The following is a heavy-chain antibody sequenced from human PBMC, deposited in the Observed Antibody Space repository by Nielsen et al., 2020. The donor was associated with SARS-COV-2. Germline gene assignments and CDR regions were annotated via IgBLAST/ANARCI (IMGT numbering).Heavy chain of an antibody. J-gene: IGHJ4*02. Sequence: GESLKISRQGSGYSFTSYWIAWVRQMPGKGLEWMGIIYPGDSDTRYSPSFQGQVTISADKSISTAYLQWSSLKASDTAMYYCAIGVDTAMVWAGYFDYWGQGTLVTVSS. CDR3: AIGVDTAMVWAGYFDY. CDR2: IYPGDSDT. D-gene: IGHD5-18*01. CDR1: GYSFTSYW. V-gene: IGHV5-51*01.